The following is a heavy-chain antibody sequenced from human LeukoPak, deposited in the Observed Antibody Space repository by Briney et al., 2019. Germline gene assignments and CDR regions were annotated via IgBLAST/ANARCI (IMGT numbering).Heavy chain of an antibody. Sequence: PSETLSLTCTVSGGSISSYYWSWIRQPAGKGLEWIGRIYTSGSTNYNPSLKSRITMSVDTAKNQFSLKLSSVTAADTAVYYCARDSSGWYLGTYYYYYYMDVWGKGTTVTVSS. CDR3: ARDSSGWYLGTYYYYYYMDV. J-gene: IGHJ6*03. D-gene: IGHD6-19*01. V-gene: IGHV4-4*07. CDR2: IYTSGST. CDR1: GGSISSYY.